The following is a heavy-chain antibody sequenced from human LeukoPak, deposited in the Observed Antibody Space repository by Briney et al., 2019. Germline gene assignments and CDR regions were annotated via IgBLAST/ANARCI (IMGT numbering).Heavy chain of an antibody. D-gene: IGHD3-3*01. V-gene: IGHV1-2*02. CDR1: GYTFTGYY. J-gene: IGHJ4*02. Sequence: ASVKVSCKASGYTFTGYYIHWVRQAPGQGLEWMGWINPNSGGTSYAQKFQGRVTMTRDKSISTVYMELNRLRSDDTAVFYCARGSGGPPQVLDYWGQGTLVTVSS. CDR2: INPNSGGT. CDR3: ARGSGGPPQVLDY.